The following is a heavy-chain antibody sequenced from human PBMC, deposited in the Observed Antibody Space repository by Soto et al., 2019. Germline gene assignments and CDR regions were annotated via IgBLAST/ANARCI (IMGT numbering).Heavy chain of an antibody. J-gene: IGHJ5*02. CDR3: ARYIYGQGFKA. CDR1: GDTFTNFD. V-gene: IGHV1-8*01. Sequence: QVQLVQPGAEVRKPGASVKVSCKASGDTFTNFDFNWVRQPTGQGLEWIGWMRANSGDTGHAQKVQGRVGMTRHTSMRTAYRELSSLRAEDTAVYYCARYIYGQGFKAWGQGTLVFVSS. CDR2: MRANSGDT. D-gene: IGHD3-3*02.